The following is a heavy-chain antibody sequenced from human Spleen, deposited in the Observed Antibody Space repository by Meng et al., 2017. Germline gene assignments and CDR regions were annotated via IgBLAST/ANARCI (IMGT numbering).Heavy chain of an antibody. CDR2: IYYSGRT. J-gene: IGHJ5*02. V-gene: IGHV4-31*01. D-gene: IGHD3-16*01. Sequence: QWPLQVAGPRSGQPSPVHFINCNDVGGTTSSGGSSWSWIRQHLAKGLEWIGYIYYSGRTYYNPSLKSLVAISLDASTNQFSLKLTSVTAADPDYYYCARDLRLGTYLVNWSDPWGPGTLVTVSS. CDR3: ARDLRLGTYLVNWSDP. CDR1: GGTTSSGGSS.